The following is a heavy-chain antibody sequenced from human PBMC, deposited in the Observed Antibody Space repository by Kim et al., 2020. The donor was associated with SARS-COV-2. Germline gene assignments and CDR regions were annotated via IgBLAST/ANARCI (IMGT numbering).Heavy chain of an antibody. V-gene: IGHV4-59*01. D-gene: IGHD3-10*01. Sequence: SETLSLTCTVSGGSIRSYYWCWIRQPPGKGLEWIGYIYYSGSTNYNPSLKSRLTISVDTSKNQFSLKLSSVTAADTAVFYCASGRGGSYYEYFFVYLGQG. CDR3: ASGRGGSYYEYFFVY. CDR1: GGSIRSYY. J-gene: IGHJ4*02. CDR2: IYYSGST.